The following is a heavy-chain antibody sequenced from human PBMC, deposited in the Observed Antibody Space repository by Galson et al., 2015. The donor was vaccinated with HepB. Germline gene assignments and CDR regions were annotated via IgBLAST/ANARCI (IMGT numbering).Heavy chain of an antibody. CDR2: IIPILGIA. Sequence: SVKVSCKASGYTFTSYGISWVRQAPGQGLEWMGRIIPILGIANYAQRFQGRVTITADKSTSTAYMELSSLRSDDTAVYYCARDSPIIVGATRAFDIWGQGTMVTVSS. D-gene: IGHD1-26*01. J-gene: IGHJ3*02. V-gene: IGHV1-69*04. CDR1: GYTFTSYG. CDR3: ARDSPIIVGATRAFDI.